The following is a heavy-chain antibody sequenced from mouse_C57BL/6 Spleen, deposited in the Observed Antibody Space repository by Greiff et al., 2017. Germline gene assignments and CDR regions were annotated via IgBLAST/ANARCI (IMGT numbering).Heavy chain of an antibody. D-gene: IGHD2-4*01. Sequence: QVQLKESGAELVRPGASVTLSCKASGYTFTDYEMHWVKQTPVHGLAWIGAIDPETGGTAYNQKFKGKAILTADKSSSTAYMELRSLTSEDSAVYYCTRGDYDEGAWFAYWGQGALVTVSA. V-gene: IGHV1-15*01. CDR2: IDPETGGT. CDR1: GYTFTDYE. CDR3: TRGDYDEGAWFAY. J-gene: IGHJ3*01.